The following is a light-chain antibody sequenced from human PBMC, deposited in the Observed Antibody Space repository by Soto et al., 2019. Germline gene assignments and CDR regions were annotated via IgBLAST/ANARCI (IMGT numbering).Light chain of an antibody. Sequence: DIQMTQSPSSVSASVGDRLTITGRASRDISNSLAWYQQTPGKAPKLLLRGASSLHRGVPSRFSGGGAGTEFTLTISSLQPEDFATYYCQQTSAFPRTFGQGTKVDSK. V-gene: IGKV1-12*01. CDR2: GAS. CDR3: QQTSAFPRT. CDR1: RDISNS. J-gene: IGKJ1*01.